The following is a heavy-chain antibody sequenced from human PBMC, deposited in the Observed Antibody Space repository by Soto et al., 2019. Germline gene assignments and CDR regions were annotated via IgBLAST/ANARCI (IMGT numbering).Heavy chain of an antibody. V-gene: IGHV5-10-1*01. D-gene: IGHD4-17*01. CDR3: ASVFNYGDYVHSYYYYGMDA. CDR1: GYSFTSYW. CDR2: IDPSDSYT. Sequence: PGESLKISCKGSGYSFTSYWISWVRQMPGKGLEWMGRIDPSDSYTNYSPSFQGHVTISADKSISTAYLQWSSLKASDTAMYYCASVFNYGDYVHSYYYYGMDAWGQGTTVTVSS. J-gene: IGHJ6*02.